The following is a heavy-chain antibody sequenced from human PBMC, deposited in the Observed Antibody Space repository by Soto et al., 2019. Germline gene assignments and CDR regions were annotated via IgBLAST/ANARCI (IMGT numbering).Heavy chain of an antibody. Sequence: QVTLKASGPVLVKLTETLTLTCTVSGFSLSNARMGVSWIRQPPGKALEWLAHIFSNDEKSYSTSLKSRLTISKDTSKSQVVLTMTNMVPVDTATYYCARILVAAAVKDYWGQGTLVTVSS. CDR2: IFSNDEK. CDR1: GFSLSNARMG. V-gene: IGHV2-26*01. J-gene: IGHJ4*02. D-gene: IGHD6-13*01. CDR3: ARILVAAAVKDY.